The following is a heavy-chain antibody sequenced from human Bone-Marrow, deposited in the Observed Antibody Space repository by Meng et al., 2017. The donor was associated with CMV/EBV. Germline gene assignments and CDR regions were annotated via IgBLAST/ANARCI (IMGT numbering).Heavy chain of an antibody. D-gene: IGHD3-3*01. CDR1: GYRFKSYW. V-gene: IGHV5-51*01. Sequence: GESLKISCSGSGYRFKSYWIAWVRQMPGKGLEWMGIIYPGDSDTRYSLSFQGQVTISADKSISTVYLQWSSLKASDTATYYCARRDPGVFRFDFWGPGTLVTVSS. J-gene: IGHJ4*02. CDR3: ARRDPGVFRFDF. CDR2: IYPGDSDT.